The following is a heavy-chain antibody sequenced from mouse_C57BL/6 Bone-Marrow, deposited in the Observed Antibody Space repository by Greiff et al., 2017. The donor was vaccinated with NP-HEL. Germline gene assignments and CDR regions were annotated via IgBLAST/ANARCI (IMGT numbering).Heavy chain of an antibody. D-gene: IGHD1-1*01. CDR1: GFSFNTYA. V-gene: IGHV10-1*01. CDR3: VRHSTTGGFAY. J-gene: IGHJ3*01. Sequence: EAGGGLVQPKGSLKLSCAASGFSFNTYAMNWVRQAPGKGLEWVARIRSKSNNYATYYADSVKDRFTISRDDSESMLYLQMNNLKTEDTAMYYCVRHSTTGGFAYWGQGTLVTVSA. CDR2: IRSKSNNYAT.